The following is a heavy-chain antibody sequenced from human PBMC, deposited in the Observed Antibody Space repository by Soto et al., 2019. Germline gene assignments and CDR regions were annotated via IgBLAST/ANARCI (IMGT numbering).Heavy chain of an antibody. V-gene: IGHV1-2*02. CDR2: INPNSGGT. CDR1: GYTFTGDY. D-gene: IGHD3-3*01. Sequence: ASVKVSCKASGYTFTGDYMHWVRQAPGQGLEWMGWINPNSGGTNYAQKFQGRVTMTRDTSISTAYMELSSLRAEDTAVYYCAKDYSDSALDFWSGYHLWGYFDYWGQGTLVTVSS. J-gene: IGHJ4*02. CDR3: AKDYSDSALDFWSGYHLWGYFDY.